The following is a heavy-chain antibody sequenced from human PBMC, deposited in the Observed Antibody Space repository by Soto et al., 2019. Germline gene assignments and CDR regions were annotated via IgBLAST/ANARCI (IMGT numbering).Heavy chain of an antibody. J-gene: IGHJ5*02. V-gene: IGHV3-48*02. CDR2: ISSGSSPI. D-gene: IGHD1-26*01. CDR1: GFTFSSYS. CDR3: ARDAHGPYYLAL. Sequence: GSLRLSCAASGFTFSSYSMNWVRQAPGKGLEWVSYISSGSSPIYYADSVKGRFTISRDNAQNSLFLQMNSLRDDDKAVYSCARDAHGPYYLALSGRGTLVTVSS.